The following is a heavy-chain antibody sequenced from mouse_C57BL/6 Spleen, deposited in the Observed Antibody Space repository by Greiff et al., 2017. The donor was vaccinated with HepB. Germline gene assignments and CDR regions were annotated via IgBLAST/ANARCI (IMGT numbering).Heavy chain of an antibody. CDR2: IDPSDSYT. Sequence: QVQLQQPGAELVMPGASVKLSCKASGYTFPSYWMHWVKQRPGQGLEWIGEIDPSDSYTNYNQKFKGKSTLTVDKSSSTAYMQLSSLTAEDSAVYYCARGAYYYAMDYWGQGTSVTVSS. J-gene: IGHJ4*01. CDR3: ARGAYYYAMDY. V-gene: IGHV1-69*01. CDR1: GYTFPSYW.